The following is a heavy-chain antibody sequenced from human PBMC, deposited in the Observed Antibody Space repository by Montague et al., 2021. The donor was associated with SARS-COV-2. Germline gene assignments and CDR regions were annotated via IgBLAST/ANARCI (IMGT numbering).Heavy chain of an antibody. D-gene: IGHD3-22*01. Sequence: SLRLSCAASGFTFDDYAMHWVRQAPGKCLEWVSGISWNSGNMGYADSVKGRFTISRDNVQNSLYLQMSSLRAEDTAFYYCVKDKASYYYDTSGYYYSALFDFWGQGTLVTVSS. J-gene: IGHJ5*01. CDR1: GFTFDDYA. V-gene: IGHV3-9*01. CDR2: ISWNSGNM. CDR3: VKDKASYYYDTSGYYYSALFDF.